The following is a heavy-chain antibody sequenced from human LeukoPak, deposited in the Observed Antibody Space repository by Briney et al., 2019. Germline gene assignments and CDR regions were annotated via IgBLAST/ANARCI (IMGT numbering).Heavy chain of an antibody. Sequence: PSETLSLTCTVSGGSISTSNYYWGWIRQPPGKGLEWIGNIFYSGSTYYSPSLRSRVTISLDTSRNQFSLKLNSVTAADTAVYYCARGRAAATPSPFLWSPEYFQHWGQGTLVTVSS. CDR3: ARGRAAATPSPFLWSPEYFQH. D-gene: IGHD6-13*01. CDR1: GGSISTSNYY. J-gene: IGHJ1*01. V-gene: IGHV4-39*07. CDR2: IFYSGST.